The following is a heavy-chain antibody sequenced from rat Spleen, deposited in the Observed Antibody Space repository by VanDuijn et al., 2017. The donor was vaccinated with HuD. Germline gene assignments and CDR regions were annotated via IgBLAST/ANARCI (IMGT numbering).Heavy chain of an antibody. CDR2: MWYDGET. V-gene: IGHV2-63*01. J-gene: IGHJ4*01. Sequence: QVQLKESGPGLVQPSETLSLTCTVSGFSLTSYSLSWVRQPSGKGPEWMGKMWYDGETSYNSALKSRLSISRDTSKNQVFLKMNSLQTDDTGTYYCTRDENRYNPYYVLDAWGQGASVTVSS. CDR1: GFSLTSYS. D-gene: IGHD1-5*01. CDR3: TRDENRYNPYYVLDA.